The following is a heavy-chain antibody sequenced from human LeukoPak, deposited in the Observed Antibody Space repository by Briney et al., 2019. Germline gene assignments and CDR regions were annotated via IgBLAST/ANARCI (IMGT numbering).Heavy chain of an antibody. V-gene: IGHV3-23*01. CDR1: GFTFSSYA. CDR2: ISGSGGST. Sequence: GGSLRLSRAASGFTFSSYAMSWVRQAPGKGLEWVSAISGSGGSTYYADSVKGRFTISRDNSKNTLYLQMNSLRAEDTAVYYCAKDRVGYYYDSKAFDIWGQGTMVTVSS. D-gene: IGHD3-22*01. J-gene: IGHJ3*02. CDR3: AKDRVGYYYDSKAFDI.